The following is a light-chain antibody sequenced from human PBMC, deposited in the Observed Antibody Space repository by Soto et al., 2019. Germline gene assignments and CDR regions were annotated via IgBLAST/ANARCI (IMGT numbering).Light chain of an antibody. J-gene: IGKJ3*01. Sequence: EIVLTQSPATLSLSPGERATLSCRASQSFSSSYLAWYQQQPGQAPRLLIYAASSRATGNPGRFSGSWSEADFTIIISRQEHDDLAFYYCQYGGCSPVTFGHGTKVDIK. CDR2: AAS. CDR1: QSFSSSY. V-gene: IGKV3-20*01. CDR3: QYGGCSPVT.